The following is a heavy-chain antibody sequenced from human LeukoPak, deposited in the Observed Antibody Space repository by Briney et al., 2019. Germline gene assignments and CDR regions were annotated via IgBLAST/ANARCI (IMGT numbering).Heavy chain of an antibody. CDR3: ATDRGLR. CDR2: IKHDGSEK. Sequence: GGSLRLSCAASGLTFSDYWRYWVRQAPGKGLEWVANIKHDGSEKYYVDSVKGRFTISRDNAKNSLYLQMNSLRVEDTAVYYCATDRGLRWGKGTTVTASS. V-gene: IGHV3-7*03. J-gene: IGHJ6*04. CDR1: GLTFSDYW.